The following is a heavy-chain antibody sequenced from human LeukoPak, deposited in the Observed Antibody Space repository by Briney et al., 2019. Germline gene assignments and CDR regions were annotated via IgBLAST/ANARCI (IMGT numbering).Heavy chain of an antibody. V-gene: IGHV3-74*01. CDR3: ARAGRYCSSTSCYNYYYMDV. Sequence: GGSLRLSCAASGFSVSTDHMSWVRQAPRKGLEWVSRINTDGSSTSYADSVKGRFTISRDNAKNTLYLQMSSLRAEDTAVYYCARAGRYCSSTSCYNYYYMDVWGQGTMVTVSS. D-gene: IGHD2-2*01. J-gene: IGHJ6*03. CDR1: GFSVSTDH. CDR2: INTDGSST.